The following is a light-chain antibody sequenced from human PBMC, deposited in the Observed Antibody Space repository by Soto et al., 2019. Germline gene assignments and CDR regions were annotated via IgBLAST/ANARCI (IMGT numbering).Light chain of an antibody. CDR3: QQSYSTPPT. Sequence: DIQMTQSPSSLSASVGDRVTITCRASQSISSYLNWYQQKPGKAPKLLIYAASSLQSGVPSRFSGSGSGTDFTLTISSVQPEDFATYYCQQSYSTPPTFGGGTKVEIK. V-gene: IGKV1-39*01. CDR2: AAS. J-gene: IGKJ4*01. CDR1: QSISSY.